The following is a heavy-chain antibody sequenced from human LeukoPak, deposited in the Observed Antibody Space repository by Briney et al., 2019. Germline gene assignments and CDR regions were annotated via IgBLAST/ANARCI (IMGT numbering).Heavy chain of an antibody. D-gene: IGHD5-18*01. J-gene: IGHJ4*02. CDR3: ARGKRQIYIQLWKYYFDY. Sequence: SETLSLTCAVYGGSFSGYYWSWIRQPPGKGLEWIGEINHSGSTNYNPSLKSRVTISVDTSKNQFSLKLSSVTAADTAVYYCARGKRQIYIQLWKYYFDYWGQGTLVTVSS. V-gene: IGHV4-34*01. CDR1: GGSFSGYY. CDR2: INHSGST.